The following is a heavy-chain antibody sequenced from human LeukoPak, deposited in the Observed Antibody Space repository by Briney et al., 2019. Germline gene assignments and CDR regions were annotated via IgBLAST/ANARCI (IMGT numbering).Heavy chain of an antibody. CDR2: MNPNSGNT. CDR3: ARDLGYSYGKDY. Sequence: ASVKVSCKASGYTFTSYDINWVRQATGQGLEWMGWMNPNSGNTGYAQKFQGRVTMTRNTSISTAYMELSSLRSEDTAVYYCARDLGYSYGKDYWGQGTLVTVSS. D-gene: IGHD5-18*01. J-gene: IGHJ4*02. CDR1: GYTFTSYD. V-gene: IGHV1-8*01.